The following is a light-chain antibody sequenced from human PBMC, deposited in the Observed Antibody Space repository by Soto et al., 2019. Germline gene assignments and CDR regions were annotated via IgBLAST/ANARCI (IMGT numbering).Light chain of an antibody. CDR3: AAWDDSLSGPVYV. Sequence: QSVLTQPPSASGTPGQGVTISCSGSSSNIGSNYVYWYQQLPGTAPKLLIYSNNQRPSGVPDRFSGSKSGTSASLAISGLRSEDEADYYCAAWDDSLSGPVYVFGTGTKVTVL. CDR2: SNN. V-gene: IGLV1-47*02. CDR1: SSNIGSNY. J-gene: IGLJ1*01.